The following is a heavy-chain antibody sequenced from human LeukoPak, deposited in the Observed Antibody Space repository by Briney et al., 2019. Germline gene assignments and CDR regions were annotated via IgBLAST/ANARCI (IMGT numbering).Heavy chain of an antibody. CDR3: ARGGYYGSGNDFRFDP. Sequence: SETPSLTCTVSGGSISSSSYYWAWIRQPPGKGLEWIGSSSYSGSPYYNPSLKSRVTISVDTSQNQFSLKLSSVTAADTAIYYCARGGYYGSGNDFRFDPWGQGTLVTVSS. V-gene: IGHV4-39*07. CDR1: GGSISSSSYY. D-gene: IGHD3-10*01. J-gene: IGHJ5*02. CDR2: SSYSGSP.